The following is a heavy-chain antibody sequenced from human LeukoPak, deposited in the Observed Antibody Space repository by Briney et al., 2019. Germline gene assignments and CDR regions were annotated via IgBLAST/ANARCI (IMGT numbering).Heavy chain of an antibody. J-gene: IGHJ4*02. D-gene: IGHD2-15*01. V-gene: IGHV4-59*01. CDR2: IYYSGST. CDR1: GGSISSYY. CDR3: ARLPHCSGGSCYSGRDY. Sequence: SETLSLTCTVSGGSISSYYWSWIRQPPGKGLEWIGYIYYSGSTNCNPSLKSRVTISVDTSKNQFSLKLSSVTAADTAVYYCARLPHCSGGSCYSGRDYWGQGTLVTVSS.